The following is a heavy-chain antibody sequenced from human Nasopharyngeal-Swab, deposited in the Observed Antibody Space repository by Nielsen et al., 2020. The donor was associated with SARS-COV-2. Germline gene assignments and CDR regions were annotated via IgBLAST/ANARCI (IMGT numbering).Heavy chain of an antibody. CDR3: AKAPYLRGLDV. CDR2: ISGSGDTT. CDR1: GFTFSSYA. D-gene: IGHD2-21*01. J-gene: IGHJ6*02. Sequence: GESLKISCAASGFTFSSYATSWVRQALGKGLEWVSIISGSGDTTYYADSVNDRFTTSRDNSKNTLYLQMNSLRVEDTALYYCAKAPYLRGLDVWGQGTTVTVSS. V-gene: IGHV3-23*01.